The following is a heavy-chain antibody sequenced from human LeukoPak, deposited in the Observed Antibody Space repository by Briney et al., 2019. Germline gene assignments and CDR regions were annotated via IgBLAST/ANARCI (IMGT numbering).Heavy chain of an antibody. CDR1: GGLLSRLY. V-gene: IGHV4-59*11. Sequence: WDTVSLMRSVCGGLLSRLYWRGMPQPRGKGLEGIGYLYYRGSTSYTRALKSRVTISVDTSKNQSSLKPTSVTAADTAVYYCARDLISEYGSAHSNFDPWGQGTLVTVSS. CDR3: ARDLISEYGSAHSNFDP. J-gene: IGHJ5*02. D-gene: IGHD6-25*01. CDR2: LYYRGST.